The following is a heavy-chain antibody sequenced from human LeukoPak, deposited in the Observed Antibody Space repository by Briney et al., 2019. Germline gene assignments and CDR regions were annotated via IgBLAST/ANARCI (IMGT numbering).Heavy chain of an antibody. CDR2: ISGSGGST. V-gene: IGHV3-23*01. Sequence: GGSLRLSCAASGFTFSSYAMSWVRQAPGKGLEWVSAISGSGGSTYYADSVKGRFTISRDNSKNTLYLQMNSLRDEDTAVYYCASKYCSSTSCPFDPWGQGTLVTVSS. J-gene: IGHJ5*02. D-gene: IGHD2-2*01. CDR1: GFTFSSYA. CDR3: ASKYCSSTSCPFDP.